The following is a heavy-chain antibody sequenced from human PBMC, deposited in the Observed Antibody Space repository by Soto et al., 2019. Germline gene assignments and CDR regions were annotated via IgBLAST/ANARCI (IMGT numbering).Heavy chain of an antibody. V-gene: IGHV4-34*01. CDR1: GGSFSGYY. J-gene: IGHJ4*02. Sequence: SETLSLTCAVYGGSFSGYYLSWIRQPPGKGLEWIGEINHSGSTNYNPSLKSRVTISVDTSKNQFSLKLNSVTAADTAVYYCARRYCSGGSCYRSGTLDYWGQGTLVTVSS. CDR3: ARRYCSGGSCYRSGTLDY. CDR2: INHSGST. D-gene: IGHD2-15*01.